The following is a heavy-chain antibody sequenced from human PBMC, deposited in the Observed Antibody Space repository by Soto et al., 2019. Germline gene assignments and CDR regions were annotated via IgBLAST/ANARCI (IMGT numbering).Heavy chain of an antibody. Sequence: QVHLVQSGAEVKKPGASVKVSCKGSGYDFTTYGITWVRQAPGQGLEWMAWISAHNGNTDYAQKLQGRVTVTRDTSTSTGYMELRSLRSDDTAVYYCARGRYGDYWGHGPLVTVSS. J-gene: IGHJ4*01. V-gene: IGHV1-18*01. CDR1: GYDFTTYG. CDR2: ISAHNGNT. CDR3: ARGRYGDY. D-gene: IGHD1-1*01.